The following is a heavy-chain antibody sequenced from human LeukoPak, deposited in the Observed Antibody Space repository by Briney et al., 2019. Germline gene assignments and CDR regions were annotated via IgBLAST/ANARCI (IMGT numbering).Heavy chain of an antibody. J-gene: IGHJ4*02. D-gene: IGHD6-13*01. CDR3: ARAPLYSSSWKPFDY. V-gene: IGHV4-34*01. CDR1: GGSFSGYY. CDR2: INHSGST. Sequence: SETLSLTCAVYGGSFSGYYWSWIRQPPGKGLEWIGEINHSGSTNYNPSLKSRVTISVDTSKNQFSLKLSSVTAADTAVYYCARAPLYSSSWKPFDYWGQGTLVTVSS.